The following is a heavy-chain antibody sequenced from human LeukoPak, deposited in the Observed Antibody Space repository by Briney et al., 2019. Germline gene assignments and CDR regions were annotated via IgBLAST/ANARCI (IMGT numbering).Heavy chain of an antibody. J-gene: IGHJ4*02. CDR1: GGSISSGGYY. D-gene: IGHD1-26*01. CDR2: IYHSGST. V-gene: IGHV4-30-2*01. CDR3: ARGIEGATQYYFDY. Sequence: SETLSLTCTVSGGSISSGGYYWSWIRQPPGKGLEWIGYIYHSGSTYYNPSLKSRVTISVDRSKNQFSLKLSSVTAADTAVYYCARGIEGATQYYFDYWGQGTLVTVSS.